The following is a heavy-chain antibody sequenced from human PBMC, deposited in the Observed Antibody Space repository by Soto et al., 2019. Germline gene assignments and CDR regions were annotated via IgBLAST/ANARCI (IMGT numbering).Heavy chain of an antibody. CDR1: GYTFITYD. V-gene: IGHV1-8*01. Sequence: ASVKVSCKASGYTFITYDINWVRQATGQGLEWMGWMNPSNGNAGYAQKFQGRVTMTRNTSISTAYMELSSLRSDDTAVYFCARAKERYGPSYFAYWRQGYLVTVP. CDR3: ARAKERYGPSYFAY. D-gene: IGHD1-1*01. CDR2: MNPSNGNA. J-gene: IGHJ4*02.